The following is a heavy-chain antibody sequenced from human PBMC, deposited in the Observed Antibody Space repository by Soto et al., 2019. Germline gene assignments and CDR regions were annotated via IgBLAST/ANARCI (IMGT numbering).Heavy chain of an antibody. Sequence: SSVKVSCTASGYTFTGYYMHCVRQAPGQGLEWMGWINPNSGGTNYAQKFQGWVTMTRDTSISTAYMELSRLRSDDTAVYYCGRVPSGWYGPKYFELWGRGTVLTVS. J-gene: IGHJ2*01. V-gene: IGHV1-2*04. D-gene: IGHD6-19*01. CDR3: GRVPSGWYGPKYFEL. CDR2: INPNSGGT. CDR1: GYTFTGYY.